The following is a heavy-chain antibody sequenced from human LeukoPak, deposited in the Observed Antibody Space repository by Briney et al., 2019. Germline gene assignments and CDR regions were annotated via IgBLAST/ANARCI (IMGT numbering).Heavy chain of an antibody. J-gene: IGHJ4*02. CDR1: GFTFSSYE. D-gene: IGHD2-15*01. CDR2: ISSSGSTI. V-gene: IGHV3-48*03. Sequence: GGSLRLSCAASGFTFSSYEMNWVRQAPGKGLEWVSYISSSGSTIYYADSVKGRFTISRDNAKNTLYLQMNSLRDDETAIYYCAKAPVASCRGAFCYPFDCWGQGNLVTVSS. CDR3: AKAPVASCRGAFCYPFDC.